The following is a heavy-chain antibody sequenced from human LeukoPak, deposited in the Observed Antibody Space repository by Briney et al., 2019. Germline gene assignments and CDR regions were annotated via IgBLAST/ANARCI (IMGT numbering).Heavy chain of an antibody. D-gene: IGHD3-22*01. CDR1: GGSISSGDYY. CDR2: IYYSGST. J-gene: IGHJ4*02. Sequence: SQTLSLTCTVSGGSISSGDYYWSWIRQPPGKGLEWIGYIYYSGSTSYNPSLKSRVTISIDKSKNQFFLNLSSVTAADTAVYYCAGLVGRYSSGLYYYYFDYWGQGTLVTVSS. CDR3: AGLVGRYSSGLYYYYFDY. V-gene: IGHV4-30-4*01.